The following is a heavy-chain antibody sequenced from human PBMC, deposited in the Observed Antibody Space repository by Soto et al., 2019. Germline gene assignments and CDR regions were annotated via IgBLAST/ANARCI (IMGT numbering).Heavy chain of an antibody. CDR3: ARKILGSTSRPNYWYFDL. Sequence: EVQLLESGGGFVQPGGSLRLSCAGSGFTFINYAMNWVRQAPGKGLEWVSSISGGGDAAFFPDSVRGRFTISRDNSKNTVTLQMNSLGVDDPAVSYWARKILGSTSRPNYWYFDLWGRGTLVTVSS. CDR2: ISGGGDAA. J-gene: IGHJ2*01. V-gene: IGHV3-23*01. CDR1: GFTFINYA. D-gene: IGHD2-2*01.